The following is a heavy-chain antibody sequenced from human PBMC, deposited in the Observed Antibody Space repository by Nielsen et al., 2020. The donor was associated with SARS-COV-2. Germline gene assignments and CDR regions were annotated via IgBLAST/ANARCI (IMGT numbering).Heavy chain of an antibody. CDR3: ARSVDGYYDVYQAFDI. Sequence: SETLSLTCTVSGGSISSSSYYWGWIRQPPGKGLVWIGSIYYSGSTYYNPSLKSRITMSVDTSKNKFTLKLSSVTAADTAVYYCARSVDGYYDVYQAFDIWGQGTMVTVSS. V-gene: IGHV4-39*06. CDR1: GGSISSSSYY. CDR2: IYYSGST. D-gene: IGHD3-22*01. J-gene: IGHJ3*02.